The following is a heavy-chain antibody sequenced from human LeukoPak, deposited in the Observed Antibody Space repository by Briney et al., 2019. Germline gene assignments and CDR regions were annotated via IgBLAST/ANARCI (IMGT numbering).Heavy chain of an antibody. CDR2: VLDNVRT. J-gene: IGHJ4*02. CDR1: GGSISSHY. CDR3: ATIKRGNIFGFFDF. V-gene: IGHV4-59*11. Sequence: PSETLSLTCTVSGGSISSHYWSWVRQPPGKGLEWIGYVLDNVRTKDNPSLNSRFTLSADTSKNQFSLRLTSVTAADTAVYYCATIKRGNIFGFFDFRGQGILVTVSS. D-gene: IGHD5-18*01.